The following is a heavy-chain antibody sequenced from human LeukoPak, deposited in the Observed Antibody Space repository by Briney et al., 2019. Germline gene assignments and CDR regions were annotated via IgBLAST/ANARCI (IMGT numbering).Heavy chain of an antibody. J-gene: IGHJ3*02. V-gene: IGHV3-7*01. D-gene: IGHD4-11*01. CDR1: GFTFSSYW. CDR3: ARDYGSNYAYALPSNAFDI. CDR2: IKQDGSEK. Sequence: GGSLRLSCAASGFTFSSYWMSWVRQAPGKGLEWVANIKQDGSEKYYVDSVKGRFTISRDNAKNSLYLQMNSLRAEDTAVYYCARDYGSNYAYALPSNAFDIWGQGTMVTVSS.